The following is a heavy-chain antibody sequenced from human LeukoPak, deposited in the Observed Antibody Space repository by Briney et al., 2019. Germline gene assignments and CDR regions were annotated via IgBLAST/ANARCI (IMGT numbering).Heavy chain of an antibody. CDR2: ISSSGNT. CDR1: GFTFSRSA. J-gene: IGHJ4*02. V-gene: IGHV3-23*01. CDR3: VKGRISEDGLDF. D-gene: IGHD6-13*01. Sequence: TGGSLRLSCAASGFTFSRSAMTWVRQTPGKGLDWVSSISSSGNTYYADSVTGRFTISRDNSKNMLYLQMNSLRAEDTAVYYCVKGRISEDGLDFWGQGTLVTVSS.